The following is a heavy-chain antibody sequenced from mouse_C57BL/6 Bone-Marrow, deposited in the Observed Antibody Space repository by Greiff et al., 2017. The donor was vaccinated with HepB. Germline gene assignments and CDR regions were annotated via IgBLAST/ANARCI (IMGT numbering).Heavy chain of an antibody. Sequence: VQLQQPGAELVMPGASVKLSCKASGYTFTSYWMHWVKQRPGQGLEWIGEIDPSDSYTNYNQKFKGKSTLTVDKSSSTAYMQLSSLTSEDSAVYYCARSGTPNYFDYWGQGTTLTVSS. CDR2: IDPSDSYT. D-gene: IGHD2-14*01. CDR3: ARSGTPNYFDY. J-gene: IGHJ2*01. CDR1: GYTFTSYW. V-gene: IGHV1-69*01.